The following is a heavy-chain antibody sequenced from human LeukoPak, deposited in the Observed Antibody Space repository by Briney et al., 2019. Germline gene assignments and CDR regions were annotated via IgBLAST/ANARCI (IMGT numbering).Heavy chain of an antibody. D-gene: IGHD2-8*01. J-gene: IGHJ6*02. CDR2: IWFDKNQ. V-gene: IGHV3-33*08. CDR3: ARDRHCVNGVCHSPPGMDV. Sequence: PGGSLRLSCAASGFTFSSYPMHWVRQAPGKGLEWVADIWFDKNQHFADSVKGRFAISRDNSKNTVYLQINSLRAEDTAVYYCARDRHCVNGVCHSPPGMDVWGQGTTVTVSS. CDR1: GFTFSSYP.